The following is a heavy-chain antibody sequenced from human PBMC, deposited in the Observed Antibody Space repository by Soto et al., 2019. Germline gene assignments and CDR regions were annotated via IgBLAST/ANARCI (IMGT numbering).Heavy chain of an antibody. CDR1: GGSISSSSW. Sequence: SETLSLTCAVSGGSISSSSWWTWVRQSPGKGLEWIGEIFESGATNYNPSLKSRLTMPVDKSKNQFSLNLSSLTAADTAVYFCTTSHAGELNNWGQGTLVTVSS. D-gene: IGHD1-7*01. V-gene: IGHV4-4*02. CDR3: TTSHAGELNN. CDR2: IFESGAT. J-gene: IGHJ4*02.